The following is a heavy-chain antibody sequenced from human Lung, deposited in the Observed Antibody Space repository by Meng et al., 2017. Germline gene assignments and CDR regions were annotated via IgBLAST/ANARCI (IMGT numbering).Heavy chain of an antibody. CDR2: INHSGST. J-gene: IGHJ4*02. V-gene: IGHV4-34*01. D-gene: IGHD4-11*01. CDR1: GGSFSDYY. Sequence: VQLQEGGSGLLKRSVILSLTCCLAGGSFSDYYWSWIRQPPGKGLEWIGEINHSGSTNYNPSLESRATISVDTSQNNLSLKLSSVTAADSAVYYCARGPTTMAHDFDYWGQGTLVTVSS. CDR3: ARGPTTMAHDFDY.